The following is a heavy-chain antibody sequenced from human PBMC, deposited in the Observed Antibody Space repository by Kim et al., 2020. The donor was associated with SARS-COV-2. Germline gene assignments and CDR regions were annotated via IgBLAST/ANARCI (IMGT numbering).Heavy chain of an antibody. V-gene: IGHV1-46*01. CDR3: ARGAVAGTGWFDS. D-gene: IGHD6-19*01. J-gene: IGHJ5*01. Sequence: YAQKFQGAVTMTRDTSTSTDYMELTNLRSEDTAVYYCARGAVAGTGWFDSWGQGTLVTVSS.